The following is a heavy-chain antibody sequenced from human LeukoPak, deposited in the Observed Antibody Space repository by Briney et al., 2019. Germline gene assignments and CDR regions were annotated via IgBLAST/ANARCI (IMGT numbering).Heavy chain of an antibody. V-gene: IGHV5-51*01. CDR3: ARRDTAMVLDAFDI. D-gene: IGHD5-18*01. CDR2: IYPGDSDT. J-gene: IGHJ3*02. CDR1: GYSFTSYW. Sequence: GESLKISCKGSGYSFTSYWIGCVSQLPGKGLEWMRIIYPGDSDTRYSPSFQGQVTVSADKSISTVYLQWSSLTAPDTAMYYCARRDTAMVLDAFDIWGQGTMVTVSS.